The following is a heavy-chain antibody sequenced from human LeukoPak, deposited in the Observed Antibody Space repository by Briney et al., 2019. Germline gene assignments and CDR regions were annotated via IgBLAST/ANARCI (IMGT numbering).Heavy chain of an antibody. CDR3: TTRGELWFGYDAFDF. Sequence: GGSLRLSCAASGFTFSNAWMTWVRQAPGKGLKWVGRIKSRTDGGTTDYAAPVKGRFTISRDDSRNTLYLQMNSLKTEDTAVYYCTTRGELWFGYDAFDFWGQGTLVTVSS. J-gene: IGHJ3*01. V-gene: IGHV3-15*01. CDR1: GFTFSNAW. D-gene: IGHD3-10*01. CDR2: IKSRTDGGTT.